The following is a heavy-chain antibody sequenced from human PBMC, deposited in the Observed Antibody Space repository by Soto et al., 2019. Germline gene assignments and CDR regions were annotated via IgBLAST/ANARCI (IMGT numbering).Heavy chain of an antibody. V-gene: IGHV3-9*01. CDR1: GFNFNDHG. Sequence: EVQLVESGGGLVQPGRSLRLSCIASGFNFNDHGMHWVRQAPGKGLAWFSGITWHSDGMGYADSVKGRFTISRDNAKNSLYLQMRSRRVEDTALYYCAKEDSGFSGYMDVWGKGTTVTVSS. D-gene: IGHD3-10*01. CDR3: AKEDSGFSGYMDV. J-gene: IGHJ6*03. CDR2: ITWHSDGM.